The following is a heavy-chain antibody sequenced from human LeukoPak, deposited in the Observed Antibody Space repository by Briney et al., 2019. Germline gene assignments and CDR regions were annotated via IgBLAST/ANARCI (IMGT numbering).Heavy chain of an antibody. CDR1: GFTFSSYG. Sequence: GGSLRLSCAASGFTFSSYGMSWVRQAPGKGLEWVSAISGSGGSTYYADSVKGRFTISRDNSKNTLYLQMNSLRAEDTAVYYCAKDGRVRSSGWYWADYWGQGTLVTVSS. CDR3: AKDGRVRSSGWYWADY. CDR2: ISGSGGST. D-gene: IGHD6-19*01. V-gene: IGHV3-23*01. J-gene: IGHJ4*02.